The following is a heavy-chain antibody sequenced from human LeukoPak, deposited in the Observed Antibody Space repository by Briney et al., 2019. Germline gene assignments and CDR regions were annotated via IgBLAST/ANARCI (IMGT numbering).Heavy chain of an antibody. Sequence: VKVSCKASGGTFSSYTITWVRPAPGQGLEWMGRIIPILGMGNCAQKFQGRGTISADKSTSTAYMELSSVRSEDTAVYYCARDLGAAANLGVWFDPWGQGTLVSVSS. CDR3: ARDLGAAANLGVWFDP. CDR1: GGTFSSYT. V-gene: IGHV1-69*04. D-gene: IGHD2-2*01. CDR2: IIPILGMG. J-gene: IGHJ5*02.